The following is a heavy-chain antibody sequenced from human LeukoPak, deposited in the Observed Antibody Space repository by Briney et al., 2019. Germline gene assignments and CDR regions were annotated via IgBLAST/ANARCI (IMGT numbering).Heavy chain of an antibody. CDR2: INYSGST. J-gene: IGHJ2*01. D-gene: IGHD3-22*01. CDR3: ARGPSGYYYDSSGYLRYWYFDL. Sequence: PSETLSLTCAVYGGSFSGYYWSWIRQPPGKGLEWIGEINYSGSTNYNPSLKSRVTISVDTSENQFSLKLSSVTAADTAVYYCARGPSGYYYDSSGYLRYWYFDLWGRGTLVTVSS. V-gene: IGHV4-34*01. CDR1: GGSFSGYY.